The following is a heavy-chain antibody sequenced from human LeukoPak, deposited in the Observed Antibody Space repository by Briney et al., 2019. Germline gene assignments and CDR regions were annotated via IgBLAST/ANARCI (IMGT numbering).Heavy chain of an antibody. CDR1: GGSIRSYS. V-gene: IGHV4-59*01. CDR2: MYYSGRT. J-gene: IGHJ3*02. D-gene: IGHD3-22*01. Sequence: SETLSLTCTVSGGSIRSYSWSWIRQAPGKGLEWIGYMYYSGRTSYNPSLKSRVTISVDTSKNHFSLKLRSVTAADTAVYYCARGSTMIGQGHYAFDIWGQGTTVTVSS. CDR3: ARGSTMIGQGHYAFDI.